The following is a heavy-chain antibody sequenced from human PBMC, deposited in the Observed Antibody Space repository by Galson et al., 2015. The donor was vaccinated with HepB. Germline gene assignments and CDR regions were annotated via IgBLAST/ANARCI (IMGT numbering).Heavy chain of an antibody. CDR2: IKQDGSEK. Sequence: SLRLSCAASGFTFSSCWMSWVRQAPGKGLEWVATIKQDGSEKYYVDSVKGRFTISRDNAENSLFLQMNSLRAEDTAVYYCANSRRSSVAGTLDYWGQGALVTVSS. CDR3: ANSRRSSVAGTLDY. CDR1: GFTFSSCW. V-gene: IGHV3-7*01. J-gene: IGHJ4*02. D-gene: IGHD6-19*01.